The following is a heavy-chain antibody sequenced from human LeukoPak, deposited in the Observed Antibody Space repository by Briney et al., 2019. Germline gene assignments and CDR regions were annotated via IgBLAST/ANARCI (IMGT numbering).Heavy chain of an antibody. CDR1: GFIFSNYG. Sequence: GSALRLSCAASGFIFSNYGMHWVRQAPGKGLEWVAFIWYDGSNKYYADSVKGRFTISRDTSKDTLYLQMNNLRAEDTAVYYCARDGPTYRDGLDVWGQGTTVIVSS. V-gene: IGHV3-33*01. D-gene: IGHD1-1*01. J-gene: IGHJ6*02. CDR2: IWYDGSNK. CDR3: ARDGPTYRDGLDV.